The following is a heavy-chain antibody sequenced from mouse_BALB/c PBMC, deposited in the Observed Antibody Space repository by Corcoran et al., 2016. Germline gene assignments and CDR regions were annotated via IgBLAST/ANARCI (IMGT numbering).Heavy chain of an antibody. D-gene: IGHD2-14*01. CDR1: GYTFSSYW. V-gene: IGHV1-9*01. CDR3: ARRGYRYDKGWSFDV. CDR2: IVPGSGST. J-gene: IGHJ1*01. Sequence: QVQLQQSGAELMKPGASVKISCKATGYTFSSYWIEWVKQRPGHGLGWIGEIVPGSGSTNYNEKFKGKATFTADTSSNTAYMQLSSLTSEDSAVYYGARRGYRYDKGWSFDVWGAGTTVTVSS.